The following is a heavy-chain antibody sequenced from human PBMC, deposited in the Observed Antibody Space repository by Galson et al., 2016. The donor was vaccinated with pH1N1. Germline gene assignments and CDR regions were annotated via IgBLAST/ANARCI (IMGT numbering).Heavy chain of an antibody. CDR1: GFTFSSYW. V-gene: IGHV3-7*01. CDR2: IKEDGSTK. Sequence: SLRLSCAAPGFTFSSYWMSWIRQAPGKGLEWVANIKEDGSTKYYVDSVKGRFTISRDNAKNSLYLQMNSLRAEDTAVYYCARARFDPWGQGTLVTVSS. J-gene: IGHJ5*02. CDR3: ARARFDP.